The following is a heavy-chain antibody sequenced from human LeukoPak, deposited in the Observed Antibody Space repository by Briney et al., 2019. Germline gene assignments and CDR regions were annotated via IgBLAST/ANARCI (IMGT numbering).Heavy chain of an antibody. CDR2: IYSGGST. CDR3: ARDPPAYCGGDCYPFAY. V-gene: IGHV3-66*01. J-gene: IGHJ4*02. Sequence: GGSLRLSCAASGFTFSSYAMHWVRQAPGKGLEWVSVIYSGGSTYYADSVKGRFTISRDNSKNTLYLQMNSLRAEDTAVYYCARDPPAYCGGDCYPFAYWGQGTLVTVSS. D-gene: IGHD2-21*02. CDR1: GFTFSSYA.